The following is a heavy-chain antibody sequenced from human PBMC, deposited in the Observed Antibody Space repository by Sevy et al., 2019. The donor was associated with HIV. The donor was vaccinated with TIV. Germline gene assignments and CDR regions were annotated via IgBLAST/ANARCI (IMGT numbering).Heavy chain of an antibody. CDR3: ARLGQYHYYYGMDV. Sequence: SETLSLTCTVSGGSISSSSYYWGWIRQPPGKGLEWIGSIYYSGSTYYNLSLKSRVTISVDTSKNQFSLKLSSVTAADTAVYYCARLGQYHYYYGMDVWGQGTTVTVSS. CDR1: GGSISSSSYY. J-gene: IGHJ6*02. V-gene: IGHV4-39*01. CDR2: IYYSGST.